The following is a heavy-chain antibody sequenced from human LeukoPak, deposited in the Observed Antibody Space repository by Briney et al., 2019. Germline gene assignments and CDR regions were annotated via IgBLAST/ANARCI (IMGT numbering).Heavy chain of an antibody. CDR1: GFTFTSYS. CDR3: ARHPHCSGGSCPDAFDI. CDR2: ISSSSSYI. Sequence: GGSLRLSCAASGFTFTSYSMNWVRQAPGKGLEWVSSISSSSSYIYYADSVKGRFTISRDNAKNSLYLQMNSLRAEDAAVYYCARHPHCSGGSCPDAFDIWGQGTMVTVSS. V-gene: IGHV3-21*01. D-gene: IGHD2-15*01. J-gene: IGHJ3*02.